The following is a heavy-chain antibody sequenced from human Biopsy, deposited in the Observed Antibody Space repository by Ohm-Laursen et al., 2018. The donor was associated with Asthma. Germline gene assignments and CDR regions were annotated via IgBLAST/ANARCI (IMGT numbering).Heavy chain of an antibody. J-gene: IGHJ6*02. D-gene: IGHD5-12*01. CDR3: ARGYSGTDRIVYYYSGMEA. V-gene: IGHV1-69*13. Sequence: GASVKVSCKASGDSLGSFLNYAISWVRQAPRQGLEWMGGLIPVLGTADYAPMFEGRVTITADESTSTAYLELTSLRFEDTAVYYCARGYSGTDRIVYYYSGMEAWGQGTTVTVSS. CDR1: GDSLGSFLNYA. CDR2: LIPVLGTA.